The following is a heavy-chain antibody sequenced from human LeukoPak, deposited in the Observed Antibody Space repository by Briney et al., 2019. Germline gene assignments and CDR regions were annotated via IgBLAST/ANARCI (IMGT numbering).Heavy chain of an antibody. CDR3: ARESSTAILGYFDY. Sequence: PSETLSLTCTVSGGSISSYYWNWIRQPPGKGLEWIGYIYYSGSTNYNPSLKSRVTMSVDTSKNQFSLTLSSVTAADTAVYYCARESSTAILGYFDYWGQGILVTVSS. V-gene: IGHV4-59*01. J-gene: IGHJ4*02. D-gene: IGHD2-21*02. CDR2: IYYSGST. CDR1: GGSISSYY.